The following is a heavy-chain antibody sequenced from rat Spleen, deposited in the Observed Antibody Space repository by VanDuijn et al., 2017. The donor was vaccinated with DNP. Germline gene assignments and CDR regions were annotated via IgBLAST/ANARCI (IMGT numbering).Heavy chain of an antibody. J-gene: IGHJ2*01. V-gene: IGHV3-1*01. D-gene: IGHD3-8*01. CDR3: ITDSFTLDYPFDN. CDR1: GYSITSNY. Sequence: EVQLQESGPGLVKPSQSLSLTCSVTGYSITSNYWGWIRKFPGDKMEWMGYISYSGSTSYNPSLKSRISITRDTSKNQFFLQLNSVTTEDTATYYCITDSFTLDYPFDNWGQGVMVTVSS. CDR2: ISYSGST.